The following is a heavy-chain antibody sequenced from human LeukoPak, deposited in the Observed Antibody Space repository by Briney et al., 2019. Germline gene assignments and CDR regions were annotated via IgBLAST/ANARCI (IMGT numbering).Heavy chain of an antibody. CDR3: AREGYSYGYFYLDY. D-gene: IGHD5-18*01. Sequence: GGSLRLSCAASGFTVSSNYMSWVRQAPGKGLEWASVIYSGGSTYYADSVKGRFTISRDNSKNTLYLQMNSLRAEDTAVYYCAREGYSYGYFYLDYWGQGTLVTVSS. CDR1: GFTVSSNY. J-gene: IGHJ4*02. CDR2: IYSGGST. V-gene: IGHV3-53*01.